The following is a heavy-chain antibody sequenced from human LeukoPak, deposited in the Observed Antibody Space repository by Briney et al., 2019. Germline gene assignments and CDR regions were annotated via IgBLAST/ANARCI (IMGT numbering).Heavy chain of an antibody. D-gene: IGHD5-24*01. CDR2: ISYDGSNK. CDR1: GFTFSSYA. Sequence: GGSLRLSCAASGFTFSSYAMHWVRQAPGKGLEWVAVISYDGSNKYYADSVKGRFTTSRDNSKNTLYPQMNSLRAEDTAVYYCARTKERWLQFDAFDIWGQGTMVTVSS. CDR3: ARTKERWLQFDAFDI. J-gene: IGHJ3*02. V-gene: IGHV3-30*04.